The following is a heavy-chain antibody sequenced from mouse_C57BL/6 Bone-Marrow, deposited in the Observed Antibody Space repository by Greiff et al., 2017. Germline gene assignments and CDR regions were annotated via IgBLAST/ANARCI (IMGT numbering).Heavy chain of an antibody. Sequence: DVQLVESGGGLVQPGGSLKLSCAASGFTFSDYYMYWVRQTPEKRLEWVAYISNGGGSTYYPDTVKGRFTISRDNAKNTLYLQMSRLKSEDTAMYYCAREGTGLYCDYWGQGTTLTVSS. CDR3: AREGTGLYCDY. D-gene: IGHD4-1*01. V-gene: IGHV5-12*01. CDR1: GFTFSDYY. CDR2: ISNGGGST. J-gene: IGHJ2*01.